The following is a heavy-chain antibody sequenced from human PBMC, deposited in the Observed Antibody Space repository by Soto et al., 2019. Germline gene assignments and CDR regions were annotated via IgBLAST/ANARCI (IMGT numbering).Heavy chain of an antibody. Sequence: LSLTFTVSGGSISSYYWSWIRQPPGKGLEWIGYIYYSGSTNYNPSLKSRVTISVDTSKNQFSLKLSSVTAADMAVYYCAREAVAGPTYYFDYWGQGTLVTVSS. V-gene: IGHV4-59*01. D-gene: IGHD6-19*01. CDR2: IYYSGST. CDR3: AREAVAGPTYYFDY. J-gene: IGHJ4*02. CDR1: GGSISSYY.